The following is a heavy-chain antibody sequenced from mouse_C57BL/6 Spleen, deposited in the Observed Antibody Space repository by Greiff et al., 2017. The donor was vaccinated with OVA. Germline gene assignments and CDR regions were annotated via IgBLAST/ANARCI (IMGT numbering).Heavy chain of an antibody. D-gene: IGHD2-4*01. CDR2: IDPETGGT. J-gene: IGHJ1*03. CDR1: GYTFTDYE. Sequence: QVQLKESGAELVRPGASVTLSCKASGYTFTDYEMHWVKQTPVHGLEWIGAIDPETGGTAYNQKFKGKAILTADKSSSTAYMELRSLTSEDSAVYYCTRGGAMITTRYFDVWGTGTTVTVSS. CDR3: TRGGAMITTRYFDV. V-gene: IGHV1-15*01.